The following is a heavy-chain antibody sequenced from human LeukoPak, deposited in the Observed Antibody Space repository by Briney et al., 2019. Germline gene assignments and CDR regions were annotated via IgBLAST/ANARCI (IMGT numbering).Heavy chain of an antibody. Sequence: SETLSLTCTVSGHSLISSTYCWAWIRQPPGKGLEWIGTIYYTGSTYYNPSLKSRVTISVDTSKNQFSLKLSSVTAADTAVYYCARGGWNKFDYWGQGTLVTVSS. J-gene: IGHJ4*02. CDR1: GHSLISSTYC. CDR3: ARGGWNKFDY. D-gene: IGHD3-22*01. V-gene: IGHV4-39*07. CDR2: IYYTGST.